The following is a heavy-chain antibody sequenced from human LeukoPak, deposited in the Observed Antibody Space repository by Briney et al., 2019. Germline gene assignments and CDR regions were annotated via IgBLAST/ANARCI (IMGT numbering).Heavy chain of an antibody. Sequence: SETLSLTCTVSGGSISSGSYYWSWIRQPAGKGLEWIGRIYTSGSTNYNPSLKSRVTISVDTSKNQFSLKLSSVTAADTAVYYCASRRIAVAAGAFDIWGQGTMVTVSS. CDR1: GGSISSGSYY. CDR3: ASRRIAVAAGAFDI. V-gene: IGHV4-61*02. J-gene: IGHJ3*02. D-gene: IGHD6-19*01. CDR2: IYTSGST.